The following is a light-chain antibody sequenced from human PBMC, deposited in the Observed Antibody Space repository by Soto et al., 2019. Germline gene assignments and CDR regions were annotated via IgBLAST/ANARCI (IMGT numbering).Light chain of an antibody. CDR2: VVN. CDR3: SSYTSASTLCV. V-gene: IGLV2-14*01. Sequence: QSVLTQPASVSGSPGQSITISCTGTSSDVGGFNYVSWYQQHPGKAPRLMIYVVNNRPSGVSYRFSGSKSGNTASLTISGLQAEDEADYYCSSYTSASTLCVFGTGTKVTVL. J-gene: IGLJ1*01. CDR1: SSDVGGFNY.